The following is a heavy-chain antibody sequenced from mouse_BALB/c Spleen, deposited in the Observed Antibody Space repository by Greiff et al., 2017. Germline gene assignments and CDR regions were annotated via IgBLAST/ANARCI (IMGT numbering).Heavy chain of an antibody. CDR3: ARRNWDVFYAMDY. J-gene: IGHJ4*01. D-gene: IGHD4-1*01. CDR1: GFAFSSYD. V-gene: IGHV5-12-1*01. Sequence: EVMLVESGGGLVKPGGSLKLSCAASGFAFSSYDMSWVRQTPEKRLEWVAYISSGGGSTYYPDTVKGRFTISRDNAKNTLYLQMSSLKSEDTAMYYCARRNWDVFYAMDYWGQGTSVTVSS. CDR2: ISSGGGST.